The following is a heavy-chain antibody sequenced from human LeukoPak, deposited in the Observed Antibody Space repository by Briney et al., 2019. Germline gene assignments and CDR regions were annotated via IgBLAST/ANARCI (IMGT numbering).Heavy chain of an antibody. J-gene: IGHJ4*02. CDR3: ARVSPYEEGH. CDR2: ISTNSGTV. CDR1: GLPFSSSS. V-gene: IGHV3-48*01. Sequence: GGSLRLSCVVSGLPFSSSSMNWVRQVQGKGLEWLSYISTNSGTVHYANSVKGRFTVSRDNARSSLFLQMDSLRVEDTGVYFCARVSPYEEGHWGQATLVTVFS. D-gene: IGHD3-22*01.